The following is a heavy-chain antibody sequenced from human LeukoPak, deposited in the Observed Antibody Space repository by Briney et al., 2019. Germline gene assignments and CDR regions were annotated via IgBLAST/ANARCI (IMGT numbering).Heavy chain of an antibody. CDR3: ARLYDSKALDYYYYMDV. CDR2: INPNSGGT. V-gene: IGHV1-2*02. CDR1: GYTFTGYY. D-gene: IGHD3-22*01. Sequence: GASVKVSCKASGYTFTGYYMHWVRQAPGQGLEWMGWINPNSGGTNYAQKFQGRVTMTRDTSISTAYMELSRLRSDDTAVYYCARLYDSKALDYYYYMDVWGKGTTVTVSS. J-gene: IGHJ6*03.